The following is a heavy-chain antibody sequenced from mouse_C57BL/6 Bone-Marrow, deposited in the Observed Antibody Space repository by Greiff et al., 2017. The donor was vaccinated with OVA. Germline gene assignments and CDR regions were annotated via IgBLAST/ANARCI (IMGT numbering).Heavy chain of an antibody. CDR2: FHPYNDDT. CDR3: ARPGDYDGDWFAY. J-gene: IGHJ3*01. Sequence: QVQLKESGAELVKPGASVKMSCKASGYTFTTYPIEWMKQNHGKSLEWIGNFHPYNDDTKYNEKFKGKATLTVEKSSSTVYLELSRLTSDDSAFYYCARPGDYDGDWFAYWGQGTLVTVSA. V-gene: IGHV1-47*01. CDR1: GYTFTTYP. D-gene: IGHD2-4*01.